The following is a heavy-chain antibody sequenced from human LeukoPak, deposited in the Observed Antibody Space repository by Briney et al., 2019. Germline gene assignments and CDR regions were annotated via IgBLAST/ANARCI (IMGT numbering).Heavy chain of an antibody. CDR3: AELGITMIGGV. J-gene: IGHJ6*04. CDR2: ISFSGSTI. Sequence: PGGSLRLSCAASGFTVSDYYMTWIRQAPGKGLDWVSYISFSGSTIYYADSVKGRFIISRDTAKNSLYLQMNSLRAEDTAVYYCAELGITMIGGVWGKGTTVTISS. V-gene: IGHV3-11*04. CDR1: GFTVSDYY. D-gene: IGHD3-10*02.